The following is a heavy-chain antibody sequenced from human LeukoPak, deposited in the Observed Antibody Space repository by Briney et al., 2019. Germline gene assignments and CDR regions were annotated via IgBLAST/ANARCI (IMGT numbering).Heavy chain of an antibody. V-gene: IGHV3-23*01. CDR2: ISGSGGRP. CDR1: GFTFSSCA. Sequence: GGSLRLSCAASGFTFSSCAMSWVRQAPGKGLEWVSAISGSGGRPYYADAVKGRFTISRDNSRNTVYLQLNNLRVEDTAIYYCARASWVSSADAVWWGQGTQVTVSS. J-gene: IGHJ4*02. D-gene: IGHD3-16*01. CDR3: ARASWVSSADAVW.